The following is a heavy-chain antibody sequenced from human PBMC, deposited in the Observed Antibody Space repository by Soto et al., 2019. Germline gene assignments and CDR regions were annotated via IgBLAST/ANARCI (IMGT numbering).Heavy chain of an antibody. CDR1: GYSISSGYY. D-gene: IGHD6-13*01. CDR2: IYHSGST. V-gene: IGHV4-38-2*01. CDR3: ARRHSSSWYGLDY. Sequence: ETLSLTCAVSGYSISSGYYWGWIRQPPGKGLEWIGSIYHSGSTYYNPSLKSRVSISVDTSRNQFSLRLSSVTAADTAMYYCARRHSSSWYGLDYWGQGTLVTVS. J-gene: IGHJ4*02.